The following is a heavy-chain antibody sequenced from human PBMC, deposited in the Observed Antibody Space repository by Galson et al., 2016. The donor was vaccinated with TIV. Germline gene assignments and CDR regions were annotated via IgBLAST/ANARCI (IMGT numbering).Heavy chain of an antibody. D-gene: IGHD2-21*01. CDR3: ARDRRHCGNECYLYYYYGMDV. J-gene: IGHJ6*02. V-gene: IGHV3-66*02. CDR1: ELIVSSNY. Sequence: SLRLSCAASELIVSSNYMSWVRQAPGKGLVWVSLISSGGTTSYADSVRGRFTISRDNSNNLVHLQMNNLRPEDTGVYYCARDRRHCGNECYLYYYYGMDVWGQGATGTVAS. CDR2: ISSGGTT.